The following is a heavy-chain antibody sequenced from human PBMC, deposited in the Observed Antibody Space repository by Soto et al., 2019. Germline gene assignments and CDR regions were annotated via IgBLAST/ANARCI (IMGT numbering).Heavy chain of an antibody. CDR1: GFTFSNFA. D-gene: IGHD6-13*01. CDR2: ISSTGDSI. V-gene: IGHV3-64*07. CDR3: ARARIGAAGTKYYFDY. Sequence: EVQLAESGGGLVQPGGSLRLSCAASGFTFSNFAVHWVRQAPGKGPEFVSGISSTGDSIFYADSVKGRVTISRDNSKNTVNLQMGSLKPEDTAVYYCARARIGAAGTKYYFDYWGRGTLVTVSS. J-gene: IGHJ4*02.